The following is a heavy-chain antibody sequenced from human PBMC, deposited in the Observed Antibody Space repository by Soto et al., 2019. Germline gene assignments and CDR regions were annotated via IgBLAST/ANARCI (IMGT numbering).Heavy chain of an antibody. CDR3: ASLGNSRRIDY. CDR1: GGTFSSYA. CDR2: IIPIFGTA. Sequence: GASVKVSCKASGGTFSSYAISWVRQAPGQGLEWMGGIIPIFGTANYAQKFQGRVTITADESTSTAYMELSSLRSEDTAVYYCASLGNSRRIDYWGQGTLVTVSS. J-gene: IGHJ4*02. V-gene: IGHV1-69*13.